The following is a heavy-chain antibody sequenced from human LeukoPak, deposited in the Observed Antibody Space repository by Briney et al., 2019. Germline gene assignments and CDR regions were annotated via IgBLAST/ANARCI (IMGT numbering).Heavy chain of an antibody. CDR1: GGSFSGYY. V-gene: IGHV4-34*01. CDR3: ARGRKVRGVITLDY. CDR2: INHSGST. D-gene: IGHD3-10*01. J-gene: IGHJ4*02. Sequence: SETLSLTCAVYGGSFSGYYWSWIRQPPGKGLEWIGEINHSGSTNYNPSLKSRVTISVDTSKNQFSLKLSSVTAADTAVYYCARGRKVRGVITLDYWGQGTLVTVSS.